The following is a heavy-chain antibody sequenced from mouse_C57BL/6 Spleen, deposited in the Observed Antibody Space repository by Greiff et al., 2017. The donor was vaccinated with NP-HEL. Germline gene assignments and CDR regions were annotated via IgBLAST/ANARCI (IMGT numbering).Heavy chain of an antibody. CDR2: INPSLCYT. CDR1: GSHCPLTC. D-gene: IGHD2-5*01. J-gene: IGHJ4*01. CDR3: ARWYSKGGDYAMDY. V-gene: IGHV1-7*01. Sequence: QVHVKQSGAELAKPPASVKLSCKASGSHCPLTCMPVFTPRPFHCLEFILYINPSLCYTKNNQKFKDKATLTADKSSSTAYMQLSSLTYEDSAVYYCARWYSKGGDYAMDYWGQGTSVTVSS.